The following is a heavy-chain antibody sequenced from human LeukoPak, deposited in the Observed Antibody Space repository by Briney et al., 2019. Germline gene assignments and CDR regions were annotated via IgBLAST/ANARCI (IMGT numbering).Heavy chain of an antibody. CDR2: IDPSDSYT. V-gene: IGHV5-10-1*01. D-gene: IGHD3-16*01. Sequence: GESLKISCKASGYTFTSFWISWVRQMPGKGLEWMGRIDPSDSYTNYSPSFRGHVTISTDKSVSTAYLQWSSLKASDTAMYYCARDRYWGYFDYWGQGTLVTVSS. J-gene: IGHJ4*02. CDR3: ARDRYWGYFDY. CDR1: GYTFTSFW.